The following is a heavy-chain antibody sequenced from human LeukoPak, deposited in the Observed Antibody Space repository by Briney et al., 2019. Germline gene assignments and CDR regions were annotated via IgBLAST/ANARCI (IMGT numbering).Heavy chain of an antibody. V-gene: IGHV1-69*13. D-gene: IGHD3-22*01. J-gene: IGHJ6*02. CDR1: GGTFSSYA. CDR2: IIPIFGTA. CDR3: ARELPSIDYYDSSGYYSNGMDV. Sequence: GASVKVSCKASGGTFSSYAISWVRQAPGQGLEWMGGIIPIFGTANYAQKFQGRVTITADESTSTAYMELGSLRSEDTAVYYCARELPSIDYYDSSGYYSNGMDVWGQGTTVTVSS.